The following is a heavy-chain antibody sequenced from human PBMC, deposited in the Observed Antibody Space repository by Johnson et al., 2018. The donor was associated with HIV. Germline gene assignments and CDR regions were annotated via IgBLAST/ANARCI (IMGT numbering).Heavy chain of an antibody. CDR1: GFTFSDYY. V-gene: IGHV3-11*04. CDR2: ISSSSSTI. D-gene: IGHD2/OR15-2a*01. Sequence: QVQLVESGGGLVKPGGSLRLSCAASGFTFSDYYMSWIRQAPGKGLEWISYISSSSSTIYYADSVKGRFTISRDNAKSSLYLQMNSLRAEDTAVYYCARVFVIADDAFDIWGQGTMVTVSS. CDR3: ARVFVIADDAFDI. J-gene: IGHJ3*02.